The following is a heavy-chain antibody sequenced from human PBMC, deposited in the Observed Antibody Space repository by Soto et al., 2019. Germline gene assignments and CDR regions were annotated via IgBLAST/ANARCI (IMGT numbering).Heavy chain of an antibody. J-gene: IGHJ5*02. CDR1: GGSISSGGYC. D-gene: IGHD3-16*02. CDR2: IYHSGST. Sequence: SETLSLTCAVSGGSISSGGYCWSWSRQPPGKGLEWIGYIYHSGSTYYNPSLKSRVTISVDRSKNQFSLKLSSVTAADTAVYYCAKGLYTNWFDPWGQGTLVTVS. V-gene: IGHV4-30-2*01. CDR3: AKGLYTNWFDP.